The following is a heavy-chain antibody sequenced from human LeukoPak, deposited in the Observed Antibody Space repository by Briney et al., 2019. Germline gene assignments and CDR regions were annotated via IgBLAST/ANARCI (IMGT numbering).Heavy chain of an antibody. CDR2: IDADGSST. V-gene: IGHV3-74*01. J-gene: IGHJ4*02. Sequence: PGGSLRLSCAASGFTFSAYWMHWVRQAPGKGLVWVSRIDADGSSTKYADSVKGRFTISRDNAKNTLYLQMDSLRAKDTAVYYCARDGDTTMVPIYYWGQGTLGTVSS. D-gene: IGHD5-18*01. CDR1: GFTFSAYW. CDR3: ARDGDTTMVPIYY.